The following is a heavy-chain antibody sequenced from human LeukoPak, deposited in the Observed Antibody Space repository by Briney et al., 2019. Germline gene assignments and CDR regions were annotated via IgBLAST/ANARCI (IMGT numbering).Heavy chain of an antibody. CDR3: AREKEGTDHDSTAAFHY. Sequence: SETLSLSCTVSGTSIRNYYWSWVRQSPGQGLEWLAYGHHTGSSNFSPPFRSRVTTSVDASRNQFSLRLASMTAADTAVYYCAREKEGTDHDSTAAFHYWGQGILVIVSS. D-gene: IGHD3-22*01. J-gene: IGHJ4*02. CDR1: GTSIRNYY. CDR2: GHHTGSS. V-gene: IGHV4-59*01.